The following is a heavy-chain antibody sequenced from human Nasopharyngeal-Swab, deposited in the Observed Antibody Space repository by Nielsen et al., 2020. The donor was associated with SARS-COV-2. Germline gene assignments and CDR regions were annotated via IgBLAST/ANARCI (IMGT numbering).Heavy chain of an antibody. J-gene: IGHJ5*01. Sequence: SETLSLTCAVYGGSFTDYYWTWIRQPPGKGLEWIGEINHRGSTNYNPSLKSRVTISADTSKNQFSLNLNSATAADTAVYYCARGLVDVNMMLVVIGFSYWLDSWGQGTLVTVSS. CDR3: ARGLVDVNMMLVVIGFSYWLDS. CDR2: INHRGST. CDR1: GGSFTDYY. D-gene: IGHD3-22*01. V-gene: IGHV4-34*01.